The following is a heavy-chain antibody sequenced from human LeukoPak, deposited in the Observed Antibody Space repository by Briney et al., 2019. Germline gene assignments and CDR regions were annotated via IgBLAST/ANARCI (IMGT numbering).Heavy chain of an antibody. D-gene: IGHD3-22*01. V-gene: IGHV3-73*01. Sequence: TGGSLRLSCAASGFTFSDSAMHWVRQASGKGLEWVGRIRNKAKSYATAYAESVKGRFTISRDDSKNTAYLQMNSLKTEDTAVYYCTHYYDSSGYYGAFDIWGQGTMVTVPS. CDR2: IRNKAKSYAT. CDR1: GFTFSDSA. CDR3: THYYDSSGYYGAFDI. J-gene: IGHJ3*02.